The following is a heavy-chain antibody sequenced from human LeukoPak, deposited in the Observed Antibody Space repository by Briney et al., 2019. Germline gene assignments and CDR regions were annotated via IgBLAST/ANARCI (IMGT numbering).Heavy chain of an antibody. D-gene: IGHD6-19*01. Sequence: SETLSLTCAVSGGSISSSNWWSWVRQPPGKGLEWIGEIYHSGSTNYNPSLKSRVTISVDKSKNQFSLKLSSVTAADTAVYYCARSYISGWYGGPEYWGQGTLVTVSS. J-gene: IGHJ4*02. CDR2: IYHSGST. CDR3: ARSYISGWYGGPEY. CDR1: GGSISSSNW. V-gene: IGHV4-4*02.